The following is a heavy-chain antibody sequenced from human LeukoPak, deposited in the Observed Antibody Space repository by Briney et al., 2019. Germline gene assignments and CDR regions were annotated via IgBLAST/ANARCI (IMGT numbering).Heavy chain of an antibody. CDR1: GFTFSSYS. D-gene: IGHD2-2*01. J-gene: IGHJ6*02. V-gene: IGHV3-21*01. Sequence: GGSLRLSCAASGFTFSSYSMNWVRQAPGKGLEWVSSIGSSSSYIYYADSVKGRFTISRDNAKNSLYLQMNSLRAEDTAVYYCARTSGCSSTSCDPAAYYYYGMDVWGQGTTVTVSS. CDR3: ARTSGCSSTSCDPAAYYYYGMDV. CDR2: IGSSSSYI.